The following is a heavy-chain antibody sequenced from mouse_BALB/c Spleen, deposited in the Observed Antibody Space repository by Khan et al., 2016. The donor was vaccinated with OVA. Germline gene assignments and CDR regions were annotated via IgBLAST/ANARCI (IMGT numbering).Heavy chain of an antibody. Sequence: QVRLQQSGAELVKPGASVKLSCKTSGYTFTSYWIQWVKQRPGQGLEWIGQIFPGTGNTYYNENFKGKATLTVDTSSSTAYMPLSSLTSEDSSGYFCARGYFGNYEFAYWGQGTLVTVSP. D-gene: IGHD2-1*01. CDR2: IFPGTGNT. V-gene: IGHV1S132*01. CDR3: ARGYFGNYEFAY. CDR1: GYTFTSYW. J-gene: IGHJ3*01.